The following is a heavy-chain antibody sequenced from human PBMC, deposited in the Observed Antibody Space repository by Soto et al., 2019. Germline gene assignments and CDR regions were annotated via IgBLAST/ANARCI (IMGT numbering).Heavy chain of an antibody. CDR1: GFTFSGYG. Sequence: QVHLVESGGGVVQPGRSLRLSCAPSGFTFSGYGMHWVRQAPGKGLEWVADIWYDGSKTYYADSVKGRFTISRDNSRNTLHLQMNSLRAGDTAVYYCARDKWDRGAKYLDYWGQGTLVTVSS. V-gene: IGHV3-33*01. CDR2: IWYDGSKT. D-gene: IGHD1-26*01. J-gene: IGHJ4*02. CDR3: ARDKWDRGAKYLDY.